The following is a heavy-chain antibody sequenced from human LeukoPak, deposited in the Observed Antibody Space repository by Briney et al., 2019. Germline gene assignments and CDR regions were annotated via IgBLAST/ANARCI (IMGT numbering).Heavy chain of an antibody. CDR1: GFTFSTYN. D-gene: IGHD1-26*01. J-gene: IGHJ6*04. CDR2: ISSSSTYI. Sequence: PGGSLRLSCAASGFTFSTYNMNWVRQAPGKGLEWVSSISSSSTYIYYADSVKGRFTISRDNAKNSLYLQMNSLGVEDTAVYYCASKTWDRGMDVWGKGTTVTVSS. CDR3: ASKTWDRGMDV. V-gene: IGHV3-21*01.